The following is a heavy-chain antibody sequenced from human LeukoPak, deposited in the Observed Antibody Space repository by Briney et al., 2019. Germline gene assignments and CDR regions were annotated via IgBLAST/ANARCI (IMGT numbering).Heavy chain of an antibody. CDR2: INWNGGST. CDR3: ARDLDSSGYYYSLDAFDI. CDR1: GFTFDDYG. D-gene: IGHD3-22*01. J-gene: IGHJ3*02. Sequence: GGSLRLSCAASGFTFDDYGMSWVRQAPGKGLEWVSGINWNGGSTGYADSVKGRFTISRDNAKNSLYLQMNSLRAEDTALYYCARDLDSSGYYYSLDAFDIWGQGTTVTVSS. V-gene: IGHV3-20*04.